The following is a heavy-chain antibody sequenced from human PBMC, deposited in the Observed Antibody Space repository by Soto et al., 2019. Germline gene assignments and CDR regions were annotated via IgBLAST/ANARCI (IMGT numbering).Heavy chain of an antibody. D-gene: IGHD3-22*01. CDR1: GRSITSYY. J-gene: IGHJ4*02. CDR3: ERTYDSNGYANQFDS. Sequence: QVVLQESGPGLVKPSETLSLTCSVSGRSITSYYWSWVRQPPGKALEWIGYIYDNGITSQNPSLKSRFTTSADTSKNQFSLKLTAVTGADTAVYYCERTYDSNGYANQFDSWGQGILVTVTS. CDR2: IYDNGIT. V-gene: IGHV4-59*01.